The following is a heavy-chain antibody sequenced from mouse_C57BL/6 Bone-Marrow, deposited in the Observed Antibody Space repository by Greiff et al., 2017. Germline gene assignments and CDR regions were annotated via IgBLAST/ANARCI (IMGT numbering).Heavy chain of an antibody. CDR2: IYPRSGNT. J-gene: IGHJ2*01. V-gene: IGHV1-81*01. Sequence: VQLQQSGAELARPGASVKLSCKASGYTFTSYGISWVKQRTGQGLEWIGEIYPRSGNTYYNEKFKGKATLTADKSSSTAYMELRSLTSEDSAVYFCARKGIYGSIYCFDYGGQGTTLTVSS. D-gene: IGHD1-1*01. CDR1: GYTFTSYG. CDR3: ARKGIYGSIYCFDY.